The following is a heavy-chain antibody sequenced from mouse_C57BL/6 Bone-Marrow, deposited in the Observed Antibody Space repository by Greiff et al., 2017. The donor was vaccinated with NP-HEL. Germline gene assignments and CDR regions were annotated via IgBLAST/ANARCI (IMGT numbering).Heavy chain of an antibody. Sequence: VQLQQSGPGLVKPSQSLSLTCSVTGYSITSGYYWNWIRQFPGNKLEWMGYISYDGSNNYNPSLKNRISITRDTSKNQFFLKLNSVTTEDTATYYCARGYYGSRYFDYWGQGTTLTVSS. J-gene: IGHJ2*01. V-gene: IGHV3-6*01. CDR3: ARGYYGSRYFDY. CDR1: GYSITSGYY. D-gene: IGHD1-1*01. CDR2: ISYDGSN.